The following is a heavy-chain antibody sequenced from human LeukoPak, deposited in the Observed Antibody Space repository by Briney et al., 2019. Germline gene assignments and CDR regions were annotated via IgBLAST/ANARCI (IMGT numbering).Heavy chain of an antibody. D-gene: IGHD3-16*01. CDR1: GGTFNSYA. CDR3: ARDNDSRDPPHFDY. CDR2: IIPIFGTT. Sequence: SVKVSCKASGGTFNSYAISWVRQAPGKGLDGLGGIIPIFGTTNYARKFRGRVTLTADKSTRTAYMELSSLRSEDTAVYYCARDNDSRDPPHFDYWGQGTLVTVSS. V-gene: IGHV1-69*06. J-gene: IGHJ4*02.